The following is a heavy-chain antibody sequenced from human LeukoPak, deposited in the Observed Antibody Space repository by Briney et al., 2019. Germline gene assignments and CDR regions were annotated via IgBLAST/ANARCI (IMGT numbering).Heavy chain of an antibody. Sequence: ASVKVSCKASGGTFSSYAISWVRQAPGQGVEWMGGIIPIFGTANYAQKFQGRVTITTDESTSTAYMELSSLRSEDTAVYYCARDFNCGGDCYYFDYWGQGTLVTVSS. J-gene: IGHJ4*02. CDR2: IIPIFGTA. V-gene: IGHV1-69*05. D-gene: IGHD2-21*02. CDR3: ARDFNCGGDCYYFDY. CDR1: GGTFSSYA.